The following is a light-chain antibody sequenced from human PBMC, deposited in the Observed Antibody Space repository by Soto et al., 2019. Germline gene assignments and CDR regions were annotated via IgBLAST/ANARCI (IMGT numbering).Light chain of an antibody. CDR1: SSDVGGYTF. CDR3: CSYSGTYIFAVL. V-gene: IGLV2-11*01. Sequence: QSALTQPRSVSGSPGQSVTLSCTETSSDVGGYTFVSWYQQRPGKAPKLMIYDVSKRTSGDPDRFSGSKSGNTASLTISGLQAEDEADYYCCSYSGTYIFAVLFGGGTKLTVL. CDR2: DVS. J-gene: IGLJ2*01.